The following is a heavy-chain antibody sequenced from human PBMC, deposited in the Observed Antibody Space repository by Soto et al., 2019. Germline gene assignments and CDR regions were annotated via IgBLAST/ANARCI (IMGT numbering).Heavy chain of an antibody. Sequence: ASVKVSCKVSGYTLTELSMHWVRQAPGKGLEWMGGFDPEDGETIYAQKFQGRVTMTEDTSTDTAYMELSSLRSEDTAVYYCAIYPFYDILAGYPDAFDIWGQGSLVTGSS. D-gene: IGHD3-9*01. V-gene: IGHV1-24*01. CDR2: FDPEDGET. CDR3: AIYPFYDILAGYPDAFDI. J-gene: IGHJ3*02. CDR1: GYTLTELS.